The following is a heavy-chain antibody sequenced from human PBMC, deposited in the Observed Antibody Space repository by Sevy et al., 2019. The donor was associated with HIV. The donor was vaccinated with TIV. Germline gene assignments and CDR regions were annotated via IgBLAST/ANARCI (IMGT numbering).Heavy chain of an antibody. V-gene: IGHV3-33*01. J-gene: IGHJ3*02. D-gene: IGHD4-17*01. Sequence: GGSLRLSCAASGFTFRNYGMHWIRQSPGKGLEWVAVIWYDGSNKYYADSVKGRFTISRDNSNSRLYLQLNSLRAEDTAVYYCARDLSRPVRTTWDAFDMWGQGTMVTVS. CDR2: IWYDGSNK. CDR3: ARDLSRPVRTTWDAFDM. CDR1: GFTFRNYG.